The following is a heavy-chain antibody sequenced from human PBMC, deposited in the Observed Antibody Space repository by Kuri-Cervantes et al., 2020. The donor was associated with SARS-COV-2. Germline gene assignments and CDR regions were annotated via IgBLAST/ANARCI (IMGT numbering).Heavy chain of an antibody. CDR1: GGTFSSYA. V-gene: IGHV1-69*04. D-gene: IGHD4-17*01. J-gene: IGHJ4*02. CDR2: IIPILGTA. Sequence: SVKVSCKASGGTFSSYAISWVRQAPGQGLEWMGRIIPILGTANYAQKFQGRVTITADKSTGTAYMELSSLRSEDTAVYYCAGIRAVYGDPVVHFDFWGQGTLVTVSS. CDR3: AGIRAVYGDPVVHFDF.